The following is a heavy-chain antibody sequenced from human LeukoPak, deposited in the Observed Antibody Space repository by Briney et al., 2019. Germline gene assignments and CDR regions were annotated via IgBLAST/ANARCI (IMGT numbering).Heavy chain of an antibody. CDR3: ARDPFAYSSGWFGEGYFDY. J-gene: IGHJ4*02. Sequence: GGSLRLSCAASGFTFSDYYMSWIRQAPGKGLEWVSYISSSGSTIYYADSVKGRFTISRDNAKNSLYLQMISLRAEDTAVYYCARDPFAYSSGWFGEGYFDYWGQGTLVTVSS. CDR1: GFTFSDYY. D-gene: IGHD6-19*01. V-gene: IGHV3-11*04. CDR2: ISSSGSTI.